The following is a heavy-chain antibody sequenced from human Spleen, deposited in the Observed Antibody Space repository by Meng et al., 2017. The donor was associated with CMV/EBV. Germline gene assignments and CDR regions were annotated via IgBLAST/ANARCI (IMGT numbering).Heavy chain of an antibody. D-gene: IGHD4-17*01. CDR3: ARDLGYGDYVGNLGYYYYGMDV. Sequence: GESLKISCKASGYTFTGYYMHWVRQAPGQGLEWMGWINPNSGGTNYAQKFQGRVTMTRDTSISTAYMELSRLRSDDTAVYYCARDLGYGDYVGNLGYYYYGMDVWGQGTTVTVSS. CDR1: GYTFTGYY. CDR2: INPNSGGT. V-gene: IGHV1-2*02. J-gene: IGHJ6*02.